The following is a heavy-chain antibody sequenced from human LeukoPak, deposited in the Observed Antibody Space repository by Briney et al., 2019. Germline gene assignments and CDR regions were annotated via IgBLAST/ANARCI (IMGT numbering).Heavy chain of an antibody. CDR2: IYYSGST. Sequence: SETLSLTCTVSGGSISSSSYYWGWIRQPPGKGLEWIGSIYYSGSTYYNPSLKSRVTISVDTSKNQFSLKLSSVTAADTAVYYCARPQTQEYSSGWFPFDYWGQGTLVTVSS. CDR3: ARPQTQEYSSGWFPFDY. CDR1: GGSISSSSYY. V-gene: IGHV4-39*07. J-gene: IGHJ4*02. D-gene: IGHD6-19*01.